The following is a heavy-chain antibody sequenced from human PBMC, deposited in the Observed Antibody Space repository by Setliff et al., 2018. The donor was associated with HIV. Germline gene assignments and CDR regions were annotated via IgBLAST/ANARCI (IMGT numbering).Heavy chain of an antibody. J-gene: IGHJ5*02. CDR3: ARRWGIRGYSS. CDR2: IYTSGSV. Sequence: SETLSLTCTVSGGSISSYYWSWIRQPPGKGLEWIGYIYTSGSVNYNPSLNSRVTMSVDKSKNQFSLKLYSVTAADTSVYYCARRWGIRGYSSWGQGTLVTVSS. V-gene: IGHV4-4*09. D-gene: IGHD5-18*01. CDR1: GGSISSYY.